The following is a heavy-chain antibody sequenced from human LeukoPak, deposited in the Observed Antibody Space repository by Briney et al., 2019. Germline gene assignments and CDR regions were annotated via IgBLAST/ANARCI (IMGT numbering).Heavy chain of an antibody. CDR2: IYPGDSDT. Sequence: GESLKISCKGSGYSFTSYWIGWVRQMPGKGLEWMGIIYPGDSDTRYSPSFQGQVTISADKSISTAYLRWSSLKASDTAMYYCARLPFCGGDCYPNWFDPWGQGTLVTVSS. D-gene: IGHD2-21*01. V-gene: IGHV5-51*01. CDR3: ARLPFCGGDCYPNWFDP. CDR1: GYSFTSYW. J-gene: IGHJ5*02.